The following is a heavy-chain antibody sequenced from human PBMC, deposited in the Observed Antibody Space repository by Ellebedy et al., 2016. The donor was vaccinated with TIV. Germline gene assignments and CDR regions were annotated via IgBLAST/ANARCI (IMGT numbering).Heavy chain of an antibody. D-gene: IGHD6-13*01. CDR3: ARRLGYSSSWSPPGWFDP. Sequence: GESLKISCKGSGYSFTSYWIGWVRQMPGKGLEWMGIIYPGDSDTRYSPSFQGQVTISADKSISTAYLQWSSLKASDTAMYYCARRLGYSSSWSPPGWFDPWGQGTLVTVSS. V-gene: IGHV5-51*01. CDR2: IYPGDSDT. J-gene: IGHJ5*02. CDR1: GYSFTSYW.